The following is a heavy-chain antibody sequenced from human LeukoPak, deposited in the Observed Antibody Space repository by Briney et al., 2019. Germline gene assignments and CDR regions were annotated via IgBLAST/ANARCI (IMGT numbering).Heavy chain of an antibody. V-gene: IGHV4-34*01. J-gene: IGHJ4*02. D-gene: IGHD6-19*01. CDR2: INHSGST. CDR1: GGSFSGYY. CDR3: ARSSVAGYY. Sequence: SETLSLTCAVYGGSFSGYYWSWLRQPPGKGLEWIEEINHSGSTNYNPSLKSLVTISVDTSKNQFSLKLSSVTAADTAVYYCARSSVAGYYWGQGTLVTVSS.